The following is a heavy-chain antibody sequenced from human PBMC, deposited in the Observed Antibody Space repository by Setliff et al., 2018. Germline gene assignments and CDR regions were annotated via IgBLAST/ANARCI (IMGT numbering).Heavy chain of an antibody. CDR3: VRHIIIRSPTTSNAFDI. D-gene: IGHD3-3*01. J-gene: IGHJ3*02. Sequence: GSLRLSCAASGFTFSDYYMSWIRQTPEKGLEWIGEISHSGNTNYNPSFKSRVTISIDTSKNQFSLTLSSVTAADTAVYYCVRHIIIRSPTTSNAFDIWGQGTMVTVS. V-gene: IGHV4-34*01. CDR2: ISHSGNT. CDR1: GFTFSDYY.